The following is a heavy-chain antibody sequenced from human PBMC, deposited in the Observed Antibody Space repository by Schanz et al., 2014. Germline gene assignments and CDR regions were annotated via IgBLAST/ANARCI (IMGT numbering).Heavy chain of an antibody. CDR1: GGTFSSYA. J-gene: IGHJ4*02. CDR2: VNPDGGST. Sequence: QVQLVQSGAEVKKPGSSVKVSCKASGGTFSSYAFSWVRQARGQGLEWMGIVNPDGGSTSYAQNFQGRVSMTSDTSTSTVYLDLNSLKSEDTAVYYCARGSTMITSAFEFWGQGSLVTVSS. D-gene: IGHD3-16*01. CDR3: ARGSTMITSAFEF. V-gene: IGHV1-46*01.